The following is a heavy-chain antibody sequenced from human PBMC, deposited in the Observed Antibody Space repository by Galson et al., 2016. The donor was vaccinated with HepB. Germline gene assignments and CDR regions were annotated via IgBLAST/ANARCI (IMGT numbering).Heavy chain of an antibody. CDR2: IYWDDDK. V-gene: IGHV2-5*02. CDR3: SHVTVGALRMDPFDI. CDR1: FSLGTNGAG. Sequence: LVKPTQTLTLTCGFSLGTNGAGVGWIRQPPRKALEWLALIYWDDDKRYSPSLKSRLTVNKDTSKNQVVLTMTNMDPVDTATYYFSHVTVGALRMDPFDIWGQGTMVTVSS. J-gene: IGHJ3*02. D-gene: IGHD1-26*01.